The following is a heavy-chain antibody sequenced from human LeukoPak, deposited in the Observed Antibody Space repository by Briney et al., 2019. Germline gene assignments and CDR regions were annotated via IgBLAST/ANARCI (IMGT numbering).Heavy chain of an antibody. CDR1: GFTFSSYG. CDR2: ISYDGSNK. J-gene: IGHJ4*02. CDR3: AKDRSSYGLSYFDY. D-gene: IGHD5-18*01. V-gene: IGHV3-30*18. Sequence: GGSLRLSCAASGFTFSSYGMHWVRQAPGKGLEWVAVISYDGSNKYYADSVKGRFTISRDNSKNTLYLQMNSLRAEDTAVYYCAKDRSSYGLSYFDYWGQGTLVTVSS.